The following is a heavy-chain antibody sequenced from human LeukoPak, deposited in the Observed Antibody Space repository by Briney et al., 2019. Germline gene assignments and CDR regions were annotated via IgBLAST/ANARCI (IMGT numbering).Heavy chain of an antibody. CDR3: AKDPGITDFDY. V-gene: IGHV3-23*01. J-gene: IGHJ4*02. CDR1: GFTFSSYA. D-gene: IGHD1-14*01. Sequence: GGFLRLSCAASGFTFSSYAMSWVRRAPGKGLEWVSAISGSGGSTYYADSVKGRFTISRDNSKNTLYLQMNSLRAEDTAVYYCAKDPGITDFDYWGQGTLVTVSS. CDR2: ISGSGGST.